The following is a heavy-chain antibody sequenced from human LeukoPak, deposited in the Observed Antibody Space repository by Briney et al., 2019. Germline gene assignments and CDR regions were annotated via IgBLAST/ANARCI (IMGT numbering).Heavy chain of an antibody. D-gene: IGHD3-10*01. V-gene: IGHV3-23*01. CDR1: GFIFSTYA. CDR3: ASRSYYLDN. CDR2: ISASGTNT. Sequence: GGSLRLSCAASGFIFSTYAMTWVRQAPGKGLEWVSVISASGTNTDYAGSVKGRFTISRDNSKSTLYLQMNSLRAEDTAVYYCASRSYYLDNWGQGTLVTVSS. J-gene: IGHJ4*02.